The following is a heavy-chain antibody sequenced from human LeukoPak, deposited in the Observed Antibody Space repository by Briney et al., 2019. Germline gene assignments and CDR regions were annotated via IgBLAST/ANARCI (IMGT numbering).Heavy chain of an antibody. CDR1: GASITNSAYH. V-gene: IGHV4-39*01. CDR3: AGSMIPTHYYYYYMDV. Sequence: SETLSLTCTVSGASITNSAYHWGWIRQPPGKGLQWIGSINYSGGTHYNPSLQSRVTISADKSKNQSSLKLSSVTAADTAVYYCAGSMIPTHYYYYYMDVWGKGTTVTISS. D-gene: IGHD3-22*01. CDR2: INYSGGT. J-gene: IGHJ6*03.